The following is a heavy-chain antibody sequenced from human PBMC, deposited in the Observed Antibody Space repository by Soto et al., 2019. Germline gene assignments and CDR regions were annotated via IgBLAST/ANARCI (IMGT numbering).Heavy chain of an antibody. CDR2: IYSGGST. J-gene: IGHJ6*02. V-gene: IGHV3-53*01. Sequence: GGSLRLSCAASGFTVSSNYMSWVRQAPGKGLEWVSVIYSGGSTYYADSVKGRFTISRDNSKNTLYLQMNSLRAEDTAVYYCARSRVEVGATKQVYYGMDVWGQGTTVTVSS. D-gene: IGHD1-26*01. CDR3: ARSRVEVGATKQVYYGMDV. CDR1: GFTVSSNY.